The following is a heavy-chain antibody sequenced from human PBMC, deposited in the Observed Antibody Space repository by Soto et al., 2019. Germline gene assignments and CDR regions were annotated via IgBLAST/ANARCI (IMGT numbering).Heavy chain of an antibody. Sequence: GASVKVSCKASGYTFTSYDINWVRQATGQGLEWMGWMNPDSGNTGYAQKFQGRATMTRNTSISTAYMELSSLRSEDTAVYHCARGPVSYGDYVNYYYYMDVWGKGTTVTVSS. J-gene: IGHJ6*03. CDR2: MNPDSGNT. CDR3: ARGPVSYGDYVNYYYYMDV. V-gene: IGHV1-8*01. CDR1: GYTFTSYD. D-gene: IGHD4-17*01.